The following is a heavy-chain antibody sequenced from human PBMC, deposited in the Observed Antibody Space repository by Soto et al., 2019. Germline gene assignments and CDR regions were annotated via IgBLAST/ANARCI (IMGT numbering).Heavy chain of an antibody. J-gene: IGHJ4*02. CDR1: GFTFSNAW. V-gene: IGHV3-15*07. CDR2: IKSKTDGGTT. D-gene: IGHD6-13*01. CDR3: AKSVGSSWIFDY. Sequence: EVQLVESGGGLVKPGGSLRLSCAASGFTFSNAWMNWVRQAPGKGLEWVGRIKSKTDGGTTDYAAPVKGRFTISRDDSKNTLYLQMNSLRAEDTAVYYCAKSVGSSWIFDYWGQGTLLTVSS.